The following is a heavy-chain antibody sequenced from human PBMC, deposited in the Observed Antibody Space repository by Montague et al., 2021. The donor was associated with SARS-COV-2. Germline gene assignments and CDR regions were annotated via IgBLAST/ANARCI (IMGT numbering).Heavy chain of an antibody. CDR3: AREAWFGDKTSASEYYGMDV. J-gene: IGHJ6*02. V-gene: IGHV4-4*07. CDR1: GGSISSYY. D-gene: IGHD3-10*01. CDR2: IYTSGST. Sequence: SETLSLTCTVSGGSISSYYWSWIRQPAGKGLEWIGRIYTSGSTNXNPSLKSRVTMSVDTSKNQFSLTLSSVTAADTAVYYCAREAWFGDKTSASEYYGMDVWGQGTTVTVSS.